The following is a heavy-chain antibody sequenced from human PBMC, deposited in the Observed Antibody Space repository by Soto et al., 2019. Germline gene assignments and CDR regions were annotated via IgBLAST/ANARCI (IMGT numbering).Heavy chain of an antibody. CDR3: ARTTSTYYDILTGYGGGHNWFDP. CDR2: IYYSGST. V-gene: IGHV4-59*01. D-gene: IGHD3-9*01. Sequence: QVQLQESGPGLVKPSETLSLTCTVSGGSISSYYWSWIRQPPGKGLEWIGYIYYSGSTNYNPSLKSRVTISVDTSKNQFSLKLSSVTAAETAVYYCARTTSTYYDILTGYGGGHNWFDPWGQGTLVAVSS. J-gene: IGHJ5*02. CDR1: GGSISSYY.